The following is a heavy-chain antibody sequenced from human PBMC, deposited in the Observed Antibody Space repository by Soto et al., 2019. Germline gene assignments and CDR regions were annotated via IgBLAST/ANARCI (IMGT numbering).Heavy chain of an antibody. CDR1: GYTFTSYY. CDR3: ATNKAYYDFWSGYAVYGMDV. CDR2: INPSGGST. Sequence: ASVKVSCKASGYTFTSYYMHWVRQAPGQGLEWMGIINPSGGSTSYAQKFQGRVTMTRDTSTSTVYMELSSLRSEDTAVYYCATNKAYYDFWSGYAVYGMDVWGQGTTVTVSS. D-gene: IGHD3-3*01. J-gene: IGHJ6*02. V-gene: IGHV1-46*01.